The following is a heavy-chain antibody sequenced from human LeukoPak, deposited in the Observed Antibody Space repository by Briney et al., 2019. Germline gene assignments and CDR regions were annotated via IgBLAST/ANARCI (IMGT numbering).Heavy chain of an antibody. CDR2: ISSSSSYI. Sequence: PGGSLRLSCAASGFTFSSYSMNWVRQAPGKGLEWVSSISSSSSYIYYADSVKGRFTISRDNAKNSLYLQMNSLRAEDTAVYYCARDLPYGSGSSDAFDIWGQGTMVTVSS. V-gene: IGHV3-21*01. J-gene: IGHJ3*02. CDR3: ARDLPYGSGSSDAFDI. CDR1: GFTFSSYS. D-gene: IGHD3-10*01.